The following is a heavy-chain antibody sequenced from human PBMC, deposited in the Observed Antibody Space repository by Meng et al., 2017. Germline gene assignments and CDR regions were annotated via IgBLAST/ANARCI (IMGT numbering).Heavy chain of an antibody. CDR1: GGTFSSYA. V-gene: IGHV1-69*01. CDR2: IIPIFGTA. Sequence: QLVQVGEEVKKPGSSGKVSCKASGGTFSSYAISWVRKAPGQGLEWMGGIIPIFGTANYAQKFQGRVTITADESTSTAYMELSSLRSEDTAVYYCARDDYSNYLPFDYWGQGTLVTVSS. D-gene: IGHD4-11*01. J-gene: IGHJ4*02. CDR3: ARDDYSNYLPFDY.